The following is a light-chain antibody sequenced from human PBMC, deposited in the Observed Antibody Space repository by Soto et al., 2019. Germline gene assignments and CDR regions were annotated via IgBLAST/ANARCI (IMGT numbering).Light chain of an antibody. CDR2: DAS. CDR3: QQSYTLSPLT. CDR1: QDINNY. Sequence: DIQMTQSPPSLSVSVGDRVTITCQASQDINNYLNWYQQKPGKAPKLLVYDASTLEAWAPSRFSASGSGTDFSLTISSLQPEDFATYFCQQSYTLSPLTFGGGTKVDIK. J-gene: IGKJ4*01. V-gene: IGKV1-33*01.